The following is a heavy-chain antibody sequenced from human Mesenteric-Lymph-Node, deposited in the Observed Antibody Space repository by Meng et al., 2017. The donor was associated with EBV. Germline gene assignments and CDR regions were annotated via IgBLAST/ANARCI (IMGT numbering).Heavy chain of an antibody. D-gene: IGHD1-26*01. CDR1: GGAISSSNW. CDR3: ARGNSGSPLWQYWFDP. CDR2: IYHGGGT. V-gene: IGHV4-4*02. J-gene: IGHJ5*02. Sequence: VSVGGAGQGWGRLSGTRSVTGAVTGGAISSSNWWSWVGQPQGRGLEWVGEIYHGGGTNYSPSFQSRVTISADKSKNQFSLKLDSVTAADTAVYYCARGNSGSPLWQYWFDPWGQGTLVTVSS.